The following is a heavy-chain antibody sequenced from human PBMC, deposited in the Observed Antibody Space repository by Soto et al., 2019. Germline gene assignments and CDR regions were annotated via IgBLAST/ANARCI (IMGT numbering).Heavy chain of an antibody. CDR3: VRAEYCSGGSCYPDY. J-gene: IGHJ4*02. Sequence: QVQLQESGPGLVKPSQTLSLTCTVSGGSISSGGYYWSWIRQHPGKGLEWIGYIYYSGSTYYNPSLKSRVTISVDTSKNQFSLKLSSVTAADTAVYYCVRAEYCSGGSCYPDYWGQGTLVTVSS. D-gene: IGHD2-15*01. CDR2: IYYSGST. CDR1: GGSISSGGYY. V-gene: IGHV4-31*03.